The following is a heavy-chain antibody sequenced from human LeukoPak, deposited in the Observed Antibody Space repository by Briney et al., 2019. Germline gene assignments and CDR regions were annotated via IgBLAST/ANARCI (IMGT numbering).Heavy chain of an antibody. D-gene: IGHD2-15*01. CDR1: GYLFTSYW. V-gene: IGHV5-51*01. Sequence: GGSLKISCKGSGYLFTSYWIGWVRQLPGKGLEWVGIIYPGDSDTRYSPSFQGHVTISADKSISTAYLQWSSLKASDTAMYYCARQRYCSGGSCYSGFDYWGQGTLVTVSS. CDR3: ARQRYCSGGSCYSGFDY. J-gene: IGHJ4*02. CDR2: IYPGDSDT.